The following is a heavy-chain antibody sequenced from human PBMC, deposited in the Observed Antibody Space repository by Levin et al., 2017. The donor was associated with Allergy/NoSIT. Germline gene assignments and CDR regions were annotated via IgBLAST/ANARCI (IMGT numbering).Heavy chain of an antibody. CDR3: ARGGPYTYGWGLWQLYDIYFDY. CDR1: GLIFTNYW. J-gene: IGHJ4*02. CDR2: IKHDGSEK. D-gene: IGHD3-10*01. Sequence: GGSLRLSCAASGLIFTNYWMSWVRQAPGKGLEWVANIKHDGSEKYYLESVTGRFTIARDNDKDLLYLRMNSLRAEDTAVYYCARGGPYTYGWGLWQLYDIYFDYWGQGTLVTVSS. V-gene: IGHV3-7*04.